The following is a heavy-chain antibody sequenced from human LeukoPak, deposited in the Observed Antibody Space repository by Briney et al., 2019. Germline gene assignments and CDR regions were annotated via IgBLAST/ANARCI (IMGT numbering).Heavy chain of an antibody. D-gene: IGHD2-21*02. V-gene: IGHV5-51*01. J-gene: IGHJ4*02. CDR1: GYSFTKFW. CDR3: AIHSHCGGDCYYDY. Sequence: GESLKISCKGSGYSFTKFWIGWGRQMPGKGLEWMGIIYPGDSDTRYSPSFQGQVTLLVDTSISTAYLQWSSLKASDTAMYYCAIHSHCGGDCYYDYWGQGTLVTVSS. CDR2: IYPGDSDT.